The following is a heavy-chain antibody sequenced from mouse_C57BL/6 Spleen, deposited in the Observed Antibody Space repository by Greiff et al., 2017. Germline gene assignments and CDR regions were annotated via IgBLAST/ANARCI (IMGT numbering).Heavy chain of an antibody. Sequence: IHVKQSGPELVKPGASVKISCKASGYSFTDYNMNWVKQSNGKSLEWIGVINPNYGTTSYNQKFKGKATLTVDQSSSTAYMQLNSLTSEDSAVYYCARTSYYGNYDYAMDYWGQGTSVTVSS. V-gene: IGHV1-39*01. CDR2: INPNYGTT. D-gene: IGHD2-1*01. J-gene: IGHJ4*01. CDR1: GYSFTDYN. CDR3: ARTSYYGNYDYAMDY.